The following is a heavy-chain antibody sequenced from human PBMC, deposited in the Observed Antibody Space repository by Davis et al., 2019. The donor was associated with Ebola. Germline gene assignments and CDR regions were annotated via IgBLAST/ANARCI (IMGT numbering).Heavy chain of an antibody. CDR3: ARLRSGSSAGGFDY. V-gene: IGHV3-7*03. CDR2: IKQDGSEK. D-gene: IGHD6-6*01. Sequence: PGGSLRLSCAASGFTFSSYWMSWVRQAPGKGLEWVANIKQDGSEKYYVDSVKGRFTISRDNAKNSLYLQMNSLRAEDTAVYYCARLRSGSSAGGFDYWGQGTLVTVSS. J-gene: IGHJ4*02. CDR1: GFTFSSYW.